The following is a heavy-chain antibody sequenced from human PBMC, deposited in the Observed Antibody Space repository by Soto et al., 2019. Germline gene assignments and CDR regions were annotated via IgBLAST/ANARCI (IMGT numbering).Heavy chain of an antibody. J-gene: IGHJ5*02. Sequence: XATLSLTCTVSGGSISSSSYYWGGIRQPPGKGLEWIGSIYYSGSTYYNPSLKSRVTISVDTSKNQFSLKLSSVTAADTAVYYCARHGVVFGVVTTNWFDPWGQGTLVTVSS. D-gene: IGHD3-3*01. CDR3: ARHGVVFGVVTTNWFDP. V-gene: IGHV4-39*01. CDR2: IYYSGST. CDR1: GGSISSSSYY.